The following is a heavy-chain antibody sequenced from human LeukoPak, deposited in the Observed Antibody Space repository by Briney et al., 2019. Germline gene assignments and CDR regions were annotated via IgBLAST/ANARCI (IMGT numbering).Heavy chain of an antibody. D-gene: IGHD3-10*01. CDR2: ISAYNGNT. CDR1: GYTFTSYG. CDR3: ASTGQIWFGESRPVDY. Sequence: ASVKVSCKASGYTFTSYGISWVRQAPGQGLEWMGWISAYNGNTNYAQKLQGRVTMTTDTSTSTAYMELRSLRSDDTAVYYCASTGQIWFGESRPVDYWGQGTLVTVSS. J-gene: IGHJ4*02. V-gene: IGHV1-18*01.